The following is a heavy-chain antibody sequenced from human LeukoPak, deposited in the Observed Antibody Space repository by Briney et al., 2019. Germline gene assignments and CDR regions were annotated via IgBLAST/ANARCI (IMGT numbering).Heavy chain of an antibody. Sequence: GGSLRLSCAASGFTLSSYWMSWVRQAPGKGLEWVANIKQDGSEKYYVDSVKGRFTISRDNAKNSLYLQMNSLRAEDTAVYYCARATEWAFDYWGQGTLVTVSS. J-gene: IGHJ4*02. CDR3: ARATEWAFDY. CDR1: GFTLSSYW. CDR2: IKQDGSEK. V-gene: IGHV3-7*01. D-gene: IGHD3-3*01.